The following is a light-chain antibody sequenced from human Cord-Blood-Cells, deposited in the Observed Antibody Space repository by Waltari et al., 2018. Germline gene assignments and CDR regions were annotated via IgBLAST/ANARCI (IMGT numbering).Light chain of an antibody. CDR2: WAS. V-gene: IGKV4-1*01. CDR3: QQYYSTPPVT. J-gene: IGKJ3*01. CDR1: QSVLYSSNTKNY. Sequence: DIVMTQSPDSLAVSLGERATINCKSSQSVLYSSNTKNYLAWYQQKPGQPPKLLIYWASTLESGVPDRFSGSGSGTDFTLTISSLQAEDVAVYYCQQYYSTPPVTFGPGTKVDIK.